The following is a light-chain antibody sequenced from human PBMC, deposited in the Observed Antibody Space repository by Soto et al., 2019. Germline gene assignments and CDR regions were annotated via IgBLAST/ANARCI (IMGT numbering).Light chain of an antibody. CDR2: NTY. Sequence: QSVLTQPPSASGTPGQRVTISCSGSSSKIGSHTVNWYQQLPGTAPRLLIYNTYYRPSGGPDRCSGSKSGTSASLAISGLQSEAEDDYYCAAWDDSLNGVVFGGGTKLTVL. CDR3: AAWDDSLNGVV. J-gene: IGLJ2*01. V-gene: IGLV1-44*01. CDR1: SSKIGSHT.